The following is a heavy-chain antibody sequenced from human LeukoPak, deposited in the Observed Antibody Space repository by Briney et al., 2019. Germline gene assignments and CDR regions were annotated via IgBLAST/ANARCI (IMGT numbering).Heavy chain of an antibody. CDR3: ARGGGYSGYEFDP. J-gene: IGHJ5*02. CDR2: INPNSGGT. Sequence: EASVKVSCKASVYTFTGYYMHWGRQSPGQGLEWMGGINPNSGGTNYAQKFQGRVAMTSETSSSTAYMELTSVRSDDTAVYYCARGGGYSGYEFDPWGQGTLVTVSS. V-gene: IGHV1-2*02. D-gene: IGHD5-12*01. CDR1: VYTFTGYY.